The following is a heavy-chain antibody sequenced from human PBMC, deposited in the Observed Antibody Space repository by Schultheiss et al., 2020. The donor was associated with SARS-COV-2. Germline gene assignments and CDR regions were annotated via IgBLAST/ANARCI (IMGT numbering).Heavy chain of an antibody. CDR3: AKYASPRAHWELLRTAFDI. D-gene: IGHD1-26*01. V-gene: IGHV4-59*12. Sequence: SETLSLTCTVSGGSISSYYWNWIRLPPGKGLEWIGYIYYSGSTNYNPSLKSRVTISVDTSKNQFSLKLSSVTAADTAVYYCAKYASPRAHWELLRTAFDIWGQGTMVTVSS. J-gene: IGHJ3*02. CDR2: IYYSGST. CDR1: GGSISSYY.